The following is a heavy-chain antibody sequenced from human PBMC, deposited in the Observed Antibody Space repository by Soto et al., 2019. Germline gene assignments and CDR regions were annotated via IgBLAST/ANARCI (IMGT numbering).Heavy chain of an antibody. D-gene: IGHD5-12*01. CDR3: AREPLEKRRDGYNLRLFDY. Sequence: PSETLSLTCTVSGGSVSSGSYYWSWIRQPPGKGLEWIGYIYYSGSTNYNPSLKSRVTISVDTSKNQFSLKLSSVTAADTAVYYCAREPLEKRRDGYNLRLFDYWGQGTLVTVSS. V-gene: IGHV4-61*01. CDR1: GGSVSSGSYY. CDR2: IYYSGST. J-gene: IGHJ4*02.